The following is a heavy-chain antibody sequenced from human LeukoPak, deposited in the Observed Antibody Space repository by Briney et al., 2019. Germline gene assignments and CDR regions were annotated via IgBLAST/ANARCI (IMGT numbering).Heavy chain of an antibody. CDR2: IYSGGNT. CDR1: GFSVSSNY. CDR3: ARGAAAAEVGWFDP. D-gene: IGHD6-13*01. J-gene: IGHJ5*02. Sequence: GGSLRLSCAASGFSVSSNYMTWVRQAPGKGLEWVSVIYSGGNTYYADSVKGRFTISRHNSENTVYLQMNSLRPEDTAVYYCARGAAAAEVGWFDPWGQGTLVTVSS. V-gene: IGHV3-53*04.